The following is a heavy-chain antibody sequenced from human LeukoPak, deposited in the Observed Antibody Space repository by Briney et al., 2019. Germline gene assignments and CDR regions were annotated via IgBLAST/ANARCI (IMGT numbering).Heavy chain of an antibody. J-gene: IGHJ3*02. Sequence: SETLSLTCTVSGGSISSYYWSWIRQPPGKELEWIGYIYYSGSTNYNPSLKSRVTISVDTSKNQFSLKLSSVTAADTAVYYCAGTDTDAFDIWGQGTMVTVSS. V-gene: IGHV4-59*08. CDR3: AGTDTDAFDI. CDR2: IYYSGST. D-gene: IGHD5-18*01. CDR1: GGSISSYY.